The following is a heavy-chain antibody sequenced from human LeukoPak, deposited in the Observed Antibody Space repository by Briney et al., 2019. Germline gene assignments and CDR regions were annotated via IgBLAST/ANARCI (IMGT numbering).Heavy chain of an antibody. CDR1: GFTFSSYA. J-gene: IGHJ4*02. CDR2: ISYDGSNK. CDR3: ARDLDIVVVVAATLDY. Sequence: PGRSLRLSCAASGFTFSSYAMHWVRQAPGKGLEWVAVISYDGSNKYYADSVKGRFTISRDNSKNTLYLQMNSLRAEDTAVYYCARDLDIVVVVAATLDYWGQGTLVTVSS. V-gene: IGHV3-30-3*01. D-gene: IGHD2-15*01.